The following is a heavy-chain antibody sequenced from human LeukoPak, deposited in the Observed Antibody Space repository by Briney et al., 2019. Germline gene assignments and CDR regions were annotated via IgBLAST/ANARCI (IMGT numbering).Heavy chain of an antibody. J-gene: IGHJ4*02. CDR1: GFTFSSYA. Sequence: GGSLRLSCAASGFTFSSYAMSWVRQAPGKGLEWVSAISGSDGSTYYADSVKGRFTISRDNSKNTLYLQMNSLRAEDTAVYYCAKDLDYGDLFDYWGQGTLVTVSS. CDR3: AKDLDYGDLFDY. V-gene: IGHV3-23*01. D-gene: IGHD4-17*01. CDR2: ISGSDGST.